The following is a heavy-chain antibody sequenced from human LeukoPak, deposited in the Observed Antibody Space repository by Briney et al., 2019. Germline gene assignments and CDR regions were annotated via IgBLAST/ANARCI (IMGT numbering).Heavy chain of an antibody. CDR1: GGSFSGYY. CDR2: IYTSGST. V-gene: IGHV4-59*10. J-gene: IGHJ6*03. D-gene: IGHD3-9*01. Sequence: SETLSLTCAVYGGSFSGYYWSWIRQPAGKGLEWIGRIYTSGSTNYNPSLKSRVTMSVDTSKNQFSLKLSSVTAADTAVYYCAGAHYDILTGYGGRANYYYYYIDVWGKGTTVTISS. CDR3: AGAHYDILTGYGGRANYYYYYIDV.